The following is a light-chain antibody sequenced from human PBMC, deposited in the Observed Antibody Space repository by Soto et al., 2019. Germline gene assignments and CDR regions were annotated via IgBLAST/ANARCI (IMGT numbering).Light chain of an antibody. V-gene: IGKV3-20*01. CDR3: QQYGSSPRT. Sequence: EIVLTQSPGTLSLSPGERATLSCRASQSLSSSQLAWYQQKPGQAPRLLIHDASSRATGISDRFTGSGSGTDFTLTIKTMETEDFAVYYCQQYGSSPRTFGLGTKVDIK. CDR2: DAS. CDR1: QSLSSSQ. J-gene: IGKJ1*01.